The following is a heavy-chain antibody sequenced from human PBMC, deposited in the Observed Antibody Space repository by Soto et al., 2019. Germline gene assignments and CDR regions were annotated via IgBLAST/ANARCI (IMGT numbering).Heavy chain of an antibody. CDR2: IYSGGST. V-gene: IGHV3-53*01. J-gene: IGHJ6*02. CDR1: GFTVSSNY. D-gene: IGHD3-16*02. CDR3: ARTSSYYYGMDV. Sequence: GGSLRLSCAASGFTVSSNYMSWVRQAPGKGLEWVSVIYSGGSTYYADSVKGRFTISRDNSKNTLYLQMNSLRAEDTAVYYCARTSSYYYGMDVWGQGTTVTVSS.